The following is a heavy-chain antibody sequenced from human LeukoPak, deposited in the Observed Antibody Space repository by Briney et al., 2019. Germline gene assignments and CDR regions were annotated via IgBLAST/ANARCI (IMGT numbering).Heavy chain of an antibody. CDR1: GYILTDYY. CDR2: INPNSGDT. Sequence: ASVKVSCKASGYILTDYYMHWVRQAPGQGLEWMGWINPNSGDTNYAQKFQGRVTMTRDTSISTAYMELSRLRSDDTAVYYCARDVGYCSGGSCNDDAFDIWGQGTMVTVSS. J-gene: IGHJ3*02. CDR3: ARDVGYCSGGSCNDDAFDI. D-gene: IGHD2-15*01. V-gene: IGHV1-2*02.